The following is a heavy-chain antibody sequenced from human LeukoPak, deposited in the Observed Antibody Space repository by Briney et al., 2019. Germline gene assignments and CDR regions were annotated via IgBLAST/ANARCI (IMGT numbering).Heavy chain of an antibody. Sequence: PGGSLRLSCAASGFMFRSYGMHWVRQAPGKGLEWVAFIRYDGSTKDYAESVKGRFTISRDNSKNTLYLQMSRLRAEDTAVYYCARISSITTTRTLHYWGQGTLVIVSS. CDR2: IRYDGSTK. V-gene: IGHV3-30*02. CDR3: ARISSITTTRTLHY. CDR1: GFMFRSYG. J-gene: IGHJ4*02. D-gene: IGHD1-14*01.